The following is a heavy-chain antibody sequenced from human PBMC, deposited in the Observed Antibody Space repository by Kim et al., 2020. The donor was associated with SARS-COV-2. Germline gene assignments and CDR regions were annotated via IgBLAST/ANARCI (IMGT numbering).Heavy chain of an antibody. Sequence: ASVKVSCKASGYTFTSYDINWVRQATGQGLEWMGWVNPNSGNTGYAQKFQGRVTMTRNTSISTAYMELSSLRSEDTAVYYCARVLGYDFWSGYPPDYWGQGTLVTVSS. J-gene: IGHJ4*02. CDR2: VNPNSGNT. D-gene: IGHD3-3*01. V-gene: IGHV1-8*01. CDR1: GYTFTSYD. CDR3: ARVLGYDFWSGYPPDY.